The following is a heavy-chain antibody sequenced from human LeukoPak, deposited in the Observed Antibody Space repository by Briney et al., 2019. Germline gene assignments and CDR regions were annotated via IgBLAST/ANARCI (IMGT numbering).Heavy chain of an antibody. CDR3: ARYSSGWYDWFDP. V-gene: IGHV3-21*01. CDR1: GLTFSSYR. Sequence: PGGALRLSCAASGLTFSSYRMNLVCQAPGKGLEWVSSISSSSSYIYYADSVKGRFTISRDNAKNSLYLQMNSLRAEDTAVYYCARYSSGWYDWFDPWGQGTLGTVSS. J-gene: IGHJ5*02. CDR2: ISSSSSYI. D-gene: IGHD6-19*01.